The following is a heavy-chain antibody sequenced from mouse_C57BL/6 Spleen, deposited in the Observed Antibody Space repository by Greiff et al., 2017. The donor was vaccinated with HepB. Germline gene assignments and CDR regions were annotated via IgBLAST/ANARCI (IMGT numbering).Heavy chain of an antibody. Sequence: EVKLVESGGGLVKPGGSLKLSCAASGFTFSSYAMSWVRQTPEKRLEWVATISDGGSYTYYPDNVKGRFTISRDNAKNNLYLQMSHLKSEDTAMYYCARDQAGRFAYWGQGTLVTVSA. V-gene: IGHV5-4*01. CDR1: GFTFSSYA. J-gene: IGHJ3*01. D-gene: IGHD3-2*02. CDR3: ARDQAGRFAY. CDR2: ISDGGSYT.